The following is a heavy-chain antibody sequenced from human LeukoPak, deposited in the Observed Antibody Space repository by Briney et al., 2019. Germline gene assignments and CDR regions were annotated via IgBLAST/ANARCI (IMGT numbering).Heavy chain of an antibody. CDR3: ARGGGDHAFDV. Sequence: PGGSLRLSCAASGFTFSLYWMHSVRQGPGKGLVWVARIDSDGSSTIYADSVKGRLTISRDNAQNTLYLQMDSLRAEDTAVYYCARGGGDHAFDVWGQGTMVTVSS. D-gene: IGHD2-21*02. CDR2: IDSDGSST. CDR1: GFTFSLYW. J-gene: IGHJ3*01. V-gene: IGHV3-74*01.